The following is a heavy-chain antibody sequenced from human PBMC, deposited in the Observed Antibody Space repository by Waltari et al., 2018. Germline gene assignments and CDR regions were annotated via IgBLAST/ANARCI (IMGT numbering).Heavy chain of an antibody. D-gene: IGHD4-17*01. CDR2: IDGAGDKT. CDR3: AKDADNDDYGLFDF. V-gene: IGHV3-23*01. J-gene: IGHJ4*02. Sequence: QLMASGGGLVQPGGSLRLYCSASGFTFRRYALSWGRLAPGRGLEWVSGIDGAGDKTSYADSVKARFTISRDNSKDTLNLHMDSLRADDTAVYYCAKDADNDDYGLFDFWGRGTLVTVSS. CDR1: GFTFRRYA.